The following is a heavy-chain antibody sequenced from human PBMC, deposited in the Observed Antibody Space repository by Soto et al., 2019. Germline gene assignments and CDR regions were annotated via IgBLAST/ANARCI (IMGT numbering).Heavy chain of an antibody. V-gene: IGHV1-18*01. CDR1: GYTFTNYG. J-gene: IGHJ6*02. CDR3: ARTAAAGKYYYGVDV. CDR2: INTYNGNT. D-gene: IGHD6-13*01. Sequence: ASEQVSCKASGYTFTNYGISWVRQAPGQGLEWMGWINTYNGNTNHAQKLQGRVTMTTDTSTSTAYMELRSLRSEDTAMYYCARTAAAGKYYYGVDVWGQGTTVTVS.